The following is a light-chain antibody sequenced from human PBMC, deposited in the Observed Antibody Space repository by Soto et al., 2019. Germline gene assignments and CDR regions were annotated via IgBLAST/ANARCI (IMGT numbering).Light chain of an antibody. V-gene: IGKV3-20*01. CDR1: QSVVNTH. Sequence: EIVLSQSPGTLSLSPGERATLSFRASQSVVNTHLAWYHQKPGQAPRLLIYDASSRATGIPDRFSGSGSGTDFTLTISRLEPEDFATYYCLQDYNYPWTFGQGTKVDI. CDR2: DAS. J-gene: IGKJ1*01. CDR3: LQDYNYPWT.